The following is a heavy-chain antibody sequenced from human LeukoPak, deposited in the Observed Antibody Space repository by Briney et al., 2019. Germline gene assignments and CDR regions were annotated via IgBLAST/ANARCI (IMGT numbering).Heavy chain of an antibody. CDR1: GYTFTGYY. D-gene: IGHD3-9*01. CDR2: INPNSGGT. CDR3: ARGAAPLYDILTGYYQSYFDY. V-gene: IGHV1-2*02. J-gene: IGHJ4*02. Sequence: ASVKVSCKASGYTFTGYYMHWVRQAPGQGLGWMGWINPNSGGTNYAQKFQGRVTMTRDTSISTAYMELSRLRSDDTAVYYCARGAAPLYDILTGYYQSYFDYWSQGTLVTVSS.